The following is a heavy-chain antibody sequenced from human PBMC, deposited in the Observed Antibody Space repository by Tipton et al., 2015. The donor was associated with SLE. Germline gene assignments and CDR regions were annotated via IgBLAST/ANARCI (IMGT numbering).Heavy chain of an antibody. J-gene: IGHJ4*02. D-gene: IGHD3-16*01. V-gene: IGHV3-13*01. CDR2: IGTAGDT. CDR1: GFTFSTYD. CDR3: ARGLSATGEFDY. Sequence: SLRLSCAASGFTFSTYDMHWVRQGIGKGLEWVSAIGTAGDTYYPGSVKGRFTISRENAKKSLYLQMNSLRAGDTAVYYCARGLSATGEFDYWGQGTLVTVSS.